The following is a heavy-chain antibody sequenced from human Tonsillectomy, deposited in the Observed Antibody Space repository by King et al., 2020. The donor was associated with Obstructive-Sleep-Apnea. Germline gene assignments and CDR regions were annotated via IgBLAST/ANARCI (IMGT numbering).Heavy chain of an antibody. CDR1: GDSVRSYY. V-gene: IGHV4-59*08. CDR3: ARTFGIVAANTAFHFYGLDV. D-gene: IGHD1-26*01. J-gene: IGHJ6*02. CDR2: IYYSGSP. Sequence: HVQLQESGPGLVRPSETLSLTCTVSGDSVRSYYWSWIRQPPGKGLEWIGYIYYSGSPNYNPSLQSRVTISVDTSKNQFSLRLSSMTAADTAVYYCARTFGIVAANTAFHFYGLDVWGQGTTVTVSS.